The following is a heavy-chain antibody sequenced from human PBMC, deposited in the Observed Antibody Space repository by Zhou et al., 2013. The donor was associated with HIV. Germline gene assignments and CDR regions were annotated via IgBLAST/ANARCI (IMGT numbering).Heavy chain of an antibody. CDR1: GFTFSSYG. V-gene: IGHV3-30*18. Sequence: VQLVESGGGVVQPGRSLRLSCAASGFTFSSYGMHWVRQAPGKGLEWVAVIWYDGSNKYYADSVKGRFTISRDNSKNTLYLQMNSLRAEDTAVYYCAKVWTNSVGAFDIWGQGTMVTVSS. J-gene: IGHJ3*02. D-gene: IGHD3-3*01. CDR3: AKVWTNSVGAFDI. CDR2: IWYDGSNK.